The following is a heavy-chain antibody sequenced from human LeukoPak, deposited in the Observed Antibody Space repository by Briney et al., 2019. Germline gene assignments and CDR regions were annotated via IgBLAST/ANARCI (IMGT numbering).Heavy chain of an antibody. J-gene: IGHJ5*02. CDR1: GGSFSGYY. CDR2: INHSGST. Sequence: PSETLSLTCAVYGGSFSGYYWSWIRQPPGKGLEWIGEINHSGSTNYNPSLKSRVTISVDTSKNQFSLKLSSVTAADTAVYYCARVRLYYDLWSGYRSSWFDPWGQGTLVTVSS. D-gene: IGHD3-3*01. CDR3: ARVRLYYDLWSGYRSSWFDP. V-gene: IGHV4-34*01.